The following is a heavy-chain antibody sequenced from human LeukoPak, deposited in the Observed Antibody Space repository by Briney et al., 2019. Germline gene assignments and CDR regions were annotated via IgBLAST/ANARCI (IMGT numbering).Heavy chain of an antibody. D-gene: IGHD6-13*01. J-gene: IGHJ5*02. CDR3: ARGGCSSSWTSEGSTSWFDP. CDR2: IIPIFGTA. V-gene: IGHV1-69*06. CDR1: GGTFSSYA. Sequence: GASVKVSCKASGGTFSSYAISWVRQAPGQGLEWMGGIIPIFGTANYAQKFQGRVTITADKSTSTAYMELSSLRSEDTAVYYCARGGCSSSWTSEGSTSWFDPWGQGTLVTVSS.